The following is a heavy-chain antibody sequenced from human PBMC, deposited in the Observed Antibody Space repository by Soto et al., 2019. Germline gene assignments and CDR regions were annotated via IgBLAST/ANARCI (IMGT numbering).Heavy chain of an antibody. CDR3: ARDKQYCSSRRCWYYIGN. CDR2: INYSGST. CDR1: GGSISSADYY. D-gene: IGHD2-2*01. V-gene: IGHV4-30-4*01. Sequence: SETLSLTCTVSGGSISSADYYWSWIRQAPGKGLEWIGNINYSGSTYYNPSLKSRVVISLDTSKNQFSLKLNSVTAADTAVYYCARDKQYCSSRRCWYYIGNWGQGAL. J-gene: IGHJ4*02.